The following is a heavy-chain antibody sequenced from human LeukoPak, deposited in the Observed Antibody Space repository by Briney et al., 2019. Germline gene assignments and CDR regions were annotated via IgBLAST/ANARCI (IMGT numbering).Heavy chain of an antibody. D-gene: IGHD6-13*01. CDR3: ASLGYSSSWYRDY. J-gene: IGHJ4*02. CDR2: INPNSGGT. CDR1: GYTFTGYY. Sequence: ASVKVSCKASGYTFTGYYMHWVRQAPGQGLEWMGWINPNSGGTNYAQKFQGRVTMTRDTSISTAYMELSRLRSEDTAVYYCASLGYSSSWYRDYWGQGTLVTVSS. V-gene: IGHV1-2*02.